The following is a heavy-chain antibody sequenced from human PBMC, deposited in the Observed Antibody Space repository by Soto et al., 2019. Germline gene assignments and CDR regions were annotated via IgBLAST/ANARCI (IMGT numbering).Heavy chain of an antibody. J-gene: IGHJ4*02. CDR3: ARGVHYDSSGYYYFY. CDR1: GGTFSTYA. Sequence: SVKVSCMASGGTFSTYAIDWVRQAPGQGLEWMGGIIPLFGTAKYAQNFQGRITITADESTNTAYMELRSLRSQDTAVYYCARGVHYDSSGYYYFYWGQGTLVTVSS. D-gene: IGHD3-22*01. V-gene: IGHV1-69*13. CDR2: IIPLFGTA.